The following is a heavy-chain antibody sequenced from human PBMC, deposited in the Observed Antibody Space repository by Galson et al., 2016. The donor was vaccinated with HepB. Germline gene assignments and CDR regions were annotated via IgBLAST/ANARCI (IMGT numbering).Heavy chain of an antibody. D-gene: IGHD5-12*01. CDR2: IYYSGSA. CDR1: GGSIRSYY. J-gene: IGHJ4*02. V-gene: IGHV4-59*01. Sequence: LSLTCTVSGGSIRSYYWRWIRRPPGKGLEWIGYIYYSGSANYNPSLKSRVSISVDTSKSQFSLKLTSVTAADTAVYYCAGDGGYDWFDYWGQGTLVTVSS. CDR3: AGDGGYDWFDY.